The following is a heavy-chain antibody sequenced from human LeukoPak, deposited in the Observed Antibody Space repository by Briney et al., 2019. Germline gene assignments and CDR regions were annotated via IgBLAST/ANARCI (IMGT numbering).Heavy chain of an antibody. D-gene: IGHD2-8*01. CDR1: GFTFSSYW. J-gene: IGHJ1*01. CDR2: IKQDGSEK. Sequence: PGGSLRLSCAASGFTFSSYWMSWVRQAPGKGLEWVANIKQDGSEKYYVDSVKGRFTISRDNAKNSLYLQMNSLRAEDTAAYYCARDRAGYCTNGVCYTGYFQHWGQGTLVTVSS. V-gene: IGHV3-7*01. CDR3: ARDRAGYCTNGVCYTGYFQH.